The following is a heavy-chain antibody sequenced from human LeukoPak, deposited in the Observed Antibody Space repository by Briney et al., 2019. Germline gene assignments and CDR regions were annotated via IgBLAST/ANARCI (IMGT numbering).Heavy chain of an antibody. Sequence: PGGSLRLSCAASGFTFSSYGMHWVRQAPGKGLEWVAVISYDGSNKYYADSVKGRFTISRDNSKNTLYLQMNSLRAEDTAVCYCARDFEQLVPVGYFDYWGQGTLVTVSS. CDR2: ISYDGSNK. CDR1: GFTFSSYG. D-gene: IGHD6-6*01. J-gene: IGHJ4*02. CDR3: ARDFEQLVPVGYFDY. V-gene: IGHV3-30*03.